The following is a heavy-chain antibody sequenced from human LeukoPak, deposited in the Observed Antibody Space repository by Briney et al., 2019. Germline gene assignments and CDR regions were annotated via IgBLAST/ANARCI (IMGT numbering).Heavy chain of an antibody. CDR3: ARGRYYGDNHDY. D-gene: IGHD4-23*01. Sequence: GGSLRLSCAASGFTFSSYAMSWVRQAPGKGLEWVSAISGSGGSTYYADSVKGRFTISRDNSKNTLYLQMNSLRDEDTAVYYCARGRYYGDNHDYWGQGTLVTVSS. CDR1: GFTFSSYA. V-gene: IGHV3-23*01. CDR2: ISGSGGST. J-gene: IGHJ4*02.